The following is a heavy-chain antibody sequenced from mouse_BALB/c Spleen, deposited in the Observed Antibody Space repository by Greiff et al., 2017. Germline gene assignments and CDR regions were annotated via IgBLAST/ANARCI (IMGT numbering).Heavy chain of an antibody. D-gene: IGHD1-1*01. V-gene: IGHV1-14*01. CDR3: ARGYYGSSSDY. CDR1: GYTFTSYV. CDR2: INPYNDGT. J-gene: IGHJ2*01. Sequence: EVKLKQSGPELVKPGASVKMSCKASGYTFTSYVMHWVKQKPGQGLEWIGYINPYNDGTKYNEKFKGKATLTSDKSSSTAYMELSSLTSEDSAVYYCARGYYGSSSDYWGQGTTLTVSS.